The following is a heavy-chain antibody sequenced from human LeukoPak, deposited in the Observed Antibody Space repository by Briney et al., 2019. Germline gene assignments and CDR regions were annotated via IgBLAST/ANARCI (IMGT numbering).Heavy chain of an antibody. Sequence: PSETLSLTCTVSGGSISSNTFYWGWIRQPPGKGLEWIGSIYSGGSTYYNPPLKSRVTMSVDTSKNQFSLSLSSVTASDTAVYYCARLVSSSGSFDYWGQGTLVTVSS. CDR2: IYSGGST. V-gene: IGHV4-39*01. CDR1: GGSISSNTFY. J-gene: IGHJ4*02. D-gene: IGHD6-19*01. CDR3: ARLVSSSGSFDY.